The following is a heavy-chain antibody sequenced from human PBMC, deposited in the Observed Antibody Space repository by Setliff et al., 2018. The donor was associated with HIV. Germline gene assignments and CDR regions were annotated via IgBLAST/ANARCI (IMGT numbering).Heavy chain of an antibody. CDR1: GGSISSGGYY. CDR3: ARHCGYSPGQICYYYLDI. D-gene: IGHD5-18*01. V-gene: IGHV4-39*01. J-gene: IGHJ6*03. CDR2: IYYSGNT. Sequence: SETLSLTCTVSGGSISSGGYYWSWIRQHPGKGLEWIGSIYYSGNTYYNPSLKSRVTISVDTSKNQFSLNLSSVTAADTAVYCCARHCGYSPGQICYYYLDIWGKGTTVTVSS.